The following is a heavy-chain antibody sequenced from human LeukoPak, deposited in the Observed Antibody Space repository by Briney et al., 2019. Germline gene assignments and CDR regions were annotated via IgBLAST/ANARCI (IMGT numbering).Heavy chain of an antibody. CDR2: IIPIFGTA. J-gene: IGHJ6*03. Sequence: SVKVSCKASGGTFSSYAISWVRQAPGQGLEWMGRIIPIFGTANYAQKFQGGVTITTDESTSTAYMELSSLRSEDTAVYYCARDLGAPIVVVPAANYYYYYMDVWGKGTTVTVSS. CDR1: GGTFSSYA. D-gene: IGHD2-2*01. V-gene: IGHV1-69*05. CDR3: ARDLGAPIVVVPAANYYYYYMDV.